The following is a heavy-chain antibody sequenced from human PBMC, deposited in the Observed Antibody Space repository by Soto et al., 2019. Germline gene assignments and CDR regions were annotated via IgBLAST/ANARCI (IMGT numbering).Heavy chain of an antibody. J-gene: IGHJ6*02. CDR2: IYYSGST. Sequence: SETLSPTCTVSGGSISSYYWSWTRQPPGKGLEWIGYIYYSGSTNYSPSLKSRVTISVDTSKNQFSLKLSSVTAADTAVYYCARAFCSGGSCSYSLLYYYYGMDVWGQGTTVTVSS. D-gene: IGHD2-15*01. V-gene: IGHV4-59*12. CDR3: ARAFCSGGSCSYSLLYYYYGMDV. CDR1: GGSISSYY.